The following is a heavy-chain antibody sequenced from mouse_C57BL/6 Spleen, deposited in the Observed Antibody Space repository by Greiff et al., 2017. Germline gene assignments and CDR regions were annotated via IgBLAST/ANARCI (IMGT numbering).Heavy chain of an antibody. J-gene: IGHJ4*01. CDR2: INPSSGYT. CDR1: GYTFTSYW. Sequence: QVQLKESGAELAKPGASVKLSCKASGYTFTSYWMHWVKQRPGQGLEWIGYINPSSGYTKYNQKFKDKATLTADKSSSTAYMQLSSLTSEDSAVYYCARSDYGSRRGYAMDYWGQGTSVTVSS. D-gene: IGHD1-1*01. CDR3: ARSDYGSRRGYAMDY. V-gene: IGHV1-7*01.